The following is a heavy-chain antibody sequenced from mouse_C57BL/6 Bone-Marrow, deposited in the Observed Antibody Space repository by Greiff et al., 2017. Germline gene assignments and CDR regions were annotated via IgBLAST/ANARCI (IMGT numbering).Heavy chain of an antibody. CDR2: INPYNGGT. CDR3: ARRRDYYGDY. V-gene: IGHV1-19*01. CDR1: GYTFTDYY. D-gene: IGHD1-1*01. Sequence: EVQLQQSGPVLVKPGASVKMSCKASGYTFTDYYMNWVKQSHGKSLEWIGVINPYNGGTSYNQKFKGKATLTVDKSSSTAYMELNSLTSEDSAVYYCARRRDYYGDYWCQGTTLTVSS. J-gene: IGHJ2*01.